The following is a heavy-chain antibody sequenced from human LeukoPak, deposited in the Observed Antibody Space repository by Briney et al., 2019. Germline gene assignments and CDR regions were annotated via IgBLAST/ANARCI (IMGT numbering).Heavy chain of an antibody. CDR2: INTNTGNP. CDR3: ARESLTLPEVLYLQH. CDR1: GGTFSSYA. J-gene: IGHJ1*01. Sequence: ASVKVSCKASGGTFSSYAISWVRQAPGQGLEWMGWINTNTGNPTYAQGFTGRFVFSLDTSVSTAYLQISSLKAEDTAVYYCARESLTLPEVLYLQHWGQGTLVTASS. D-gene: IGHD1-14*01. V-gene: IGHV7-4-1*02.